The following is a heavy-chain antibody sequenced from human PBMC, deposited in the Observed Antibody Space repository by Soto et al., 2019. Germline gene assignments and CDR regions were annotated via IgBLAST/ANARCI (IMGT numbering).Heavy chain of an antibody. CDR3: TTAGGSYSYYYYYGMDV. CDR1: GFTFSNAW. CDR2: IKSKTDGGTT. V-gene: IGHV3-15*01. Sequence: GSLRLSCAASGFTFSNAWMSWVRQAPGKGLEWVGRIKSKTDGGTTGYAAPVKGRFTISRDDSKNTLYLQMNSLKTEDTAVYYCTTAGGSYSYYYYYGMDVWGQGTTVTVSS. D-gene: IGHD1-26*01. J-gene: IGHJ6*02.